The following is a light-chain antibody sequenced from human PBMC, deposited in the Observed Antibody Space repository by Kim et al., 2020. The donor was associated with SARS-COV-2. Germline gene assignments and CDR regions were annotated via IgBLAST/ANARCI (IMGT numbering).Light chain of an antibody. J-gene: IGKJ3*01. CDR3: QQTYRLSS. CDR1: DTVVTY. CDR2: AAS. Sequence: GDRVTITCRASDTVVTYLNWYQQKPGKAPKLLIYAASKLQTGVPSRFSGSGYGTHFTPTISSLQPDDFATYYCQQTYRLSSFGSGTKVD. V-gene: IGKV1-39*01.